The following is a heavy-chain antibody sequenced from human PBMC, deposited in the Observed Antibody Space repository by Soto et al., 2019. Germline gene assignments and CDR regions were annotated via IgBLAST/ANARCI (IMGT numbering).Heavy chain of an antibody. CDR3: ARALSGSYFVLEY. J-gene: IGHJ4*02. CDR2: IYSRGNT. V-gene: IGHV4-31*02. Sequence: WTWIRQPPGTGLEWIGYIYSRGNTFYSPSFKSRVDITVDSSQNQFSLKMNSVTAADTAVYFCARALSGSYFVLEYWGPGAPVTVSS. D-gene: IGHD3-10*01.